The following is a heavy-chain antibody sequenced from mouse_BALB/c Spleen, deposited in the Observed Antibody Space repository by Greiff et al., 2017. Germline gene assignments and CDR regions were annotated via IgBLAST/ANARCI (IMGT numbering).Heavy chain of an antibody. CDR3: ARPYGSSYEYAMDY. V-gene: IGHV1S29*02. CDR1: GYTFTDYN. Sequence: EVKLQQSGPELVKPGASVKISCKASGYTFTDYNMHWVKQSHGKSLEWIGYIYPYNGGTGYNQKFKSKATLTVDNSSSTAYMELRSLTSEDSAVYYCARPYGSSYEYAMDYWGQGTTLTVSS. J-gene: IGHJ2*01. D-gene: IGHD1-1*01. CDR2: IYPYNGGT.